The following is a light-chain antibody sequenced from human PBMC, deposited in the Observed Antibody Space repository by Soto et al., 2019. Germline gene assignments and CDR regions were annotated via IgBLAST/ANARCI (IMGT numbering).Light chain of an antibody. CDR2: DAS. CDR1: QSINNL. CDR3: QQCNRYPIT. Sequence: DVQMTQSGSTLSASVGDRVTITCRASQSINNLLAWYQQKPGKAPKFLIYDASSLESGVPSRFSGSGSGTEFTLTISSLQPDDSATYYCQQCNRYPITFGQGTRLEIK. V-gene: IGKV1-5*01. J-gene: IGKJ5*01.